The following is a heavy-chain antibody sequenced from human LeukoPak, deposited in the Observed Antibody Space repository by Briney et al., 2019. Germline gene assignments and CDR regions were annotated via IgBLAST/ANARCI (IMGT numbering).Heavy chain of an antibody. J-gene: IGHJ4*02. CDR1: GFTFSSYA. V-gene: IGHV3-30-3*01. Sequence: GGSLRLSCAASGFTFSSYAMHWVRQAPGKGLEWVAVISYDGSNKYYADSVKGRFTISRDNSKNTLYLQMNSLRAEDTAVYYCARRVGDFDYWGQGTLVTVSS. D-gene: IGHD3-10*01. CDR2: ISYDGSNK. CDR3: ARRVGDFDY.